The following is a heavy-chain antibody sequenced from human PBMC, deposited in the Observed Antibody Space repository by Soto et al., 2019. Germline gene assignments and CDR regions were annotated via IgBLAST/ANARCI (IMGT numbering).Heavy chain of an antibody. J-gene: IGHJ4*02. D-gene: IGHD1-26*01. V-gene: IGHV2-5*02. CDR1: GFSLSTSGVG. Sequence: QITLKESGPSLIKPTQTLTLTCTFSGFSLSTSGVGVGWIRQPPGKALEWLALIYWDDDVRYSPSLNSRLTVTKDTSKSQVLRTMTNMDPVDTATYYCARSRYSNAWYHKATFDFWGQGTLLSVSS. CDR3: ARSRYSNAWYHKATFDF. CDR2: IYWDDDV.